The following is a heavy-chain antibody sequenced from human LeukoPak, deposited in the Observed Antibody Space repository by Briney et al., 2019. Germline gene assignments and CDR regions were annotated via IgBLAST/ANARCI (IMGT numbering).Heavy chain of an antibody. CDR2: IKQDGSEK. J-gene: IGHJ4*02. Sequence: GGSLRLSCAASGFTFSSYWMNWARQAPGKGLEWVANIKQDGSEKYYVDSVKGRFTISRDNAKNSLYLQMNSLRAEDTAVYYCARARRVGATIAYDYWGQGTLVTVSS. CDR1: GFTFSSYW. CDR3: ARARRVGATIAYDY. V-gene: IGHV3-7*01. D-gene: IGHD1-26*01.